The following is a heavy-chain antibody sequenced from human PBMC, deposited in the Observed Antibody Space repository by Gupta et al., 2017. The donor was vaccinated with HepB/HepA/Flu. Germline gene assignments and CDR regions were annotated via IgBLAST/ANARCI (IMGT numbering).Heavy chain of an antibody. CDR2: INSSGGRT. J-gene: IGHJ1*01. V-gene: IGHV3-23*01. CDR1: GFTFSSYA. D-gene: IGHD1-26*01. CDR3: AKFSSYSGRTFFQH. Sequence: EVQLLESGGGLVQPGGSLRLSCAASGFTFSSYAMSWVRQAPGKGLEWVSIINSSGGRTNYADYVKGRFTISRDNSKNTLFLQMNSLRAEDTAKYYCAKFSSYSGRTFFQHWGPGTLVTVSS.